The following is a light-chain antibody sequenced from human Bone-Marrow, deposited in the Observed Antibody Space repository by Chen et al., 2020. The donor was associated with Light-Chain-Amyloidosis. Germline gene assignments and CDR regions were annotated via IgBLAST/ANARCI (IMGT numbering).Light chain of an antibody. CDR3: QQYGTSPLT. V-gene: IGKV3-20*01. Sequence: EIVLTQSPGTLSLSPGEGANLSCRASQTISSNYLTLYQQKFGQAPRLLIYGSSSRATGIPDRFTGSRAGTYFTLTNNTLAAEDFAMYDCQQYGTSPLTFGGGTEVEIK. CDR1: QTISSNY. J-gene: IGKJ4*01. CDR2: GSS.